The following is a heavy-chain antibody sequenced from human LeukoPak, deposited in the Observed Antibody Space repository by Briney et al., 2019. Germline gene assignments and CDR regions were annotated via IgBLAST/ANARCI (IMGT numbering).Heavy chain of an antibody. J-gene: IGHJ4*02. CDR1: GGSFSGYY. V-gene: IGHV4-34*01. Sequence: SETLSLTCAVYGGSFSGYYWIWIRQPPGKGLEWIGEINHSGSTNYNPSLKSRVAISVDTSKAQFSLKLSSVTAADTAVYYCARMDGSNWTFDYWGQGTLVTVSS. D-gene: IGHD6-13*01. CDR2: INHSGST. CDR3: ARMDGSNWTFDY.